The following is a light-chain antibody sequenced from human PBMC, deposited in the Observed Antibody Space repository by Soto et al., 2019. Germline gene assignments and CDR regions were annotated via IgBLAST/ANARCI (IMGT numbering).Light chain of an antibody. CDR1: ASTIGRNY. CDR3: AAWDANLRGLYV. Sequence: QSVLTQSPSASGTPGQRVTISCSGGASTIGRNYVYWYQQLPGTAPKLLIYRNSQRPSGVPDRFSGSKSGTSASLAISGLRSEDEADYYCAAWDANLRGLYVFGAGTKLTVL. J-gene: IGLJ1*01. V-gene: IGLV1-47*01. CDR2: RNS.